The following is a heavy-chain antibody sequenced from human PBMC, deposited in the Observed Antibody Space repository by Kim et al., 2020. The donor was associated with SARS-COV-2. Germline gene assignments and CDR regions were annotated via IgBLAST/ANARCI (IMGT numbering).Heavy chain of an antibody. CDR3: ARNSHYDILTGYYVY. J-gene: IGHJ4*02. V-gene: IGHV1-69*13. CDR1: GGTFSSYA. Sequence: SVKVSCKASGGTFSSYAISWVRQAPGQGLEWMGGIIPIFGTANYAQKFQGRVTITADESTSTAYMELSSLRSEDTAVYYCARNSHYDILTGYYVYWGQGTLVTVSS. D-gene: IGHD3-9*01. CDR2: IIPIFGTA.